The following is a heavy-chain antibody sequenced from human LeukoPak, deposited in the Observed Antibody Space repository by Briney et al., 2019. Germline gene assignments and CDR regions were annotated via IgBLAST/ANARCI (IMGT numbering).Heavy chain of an antibody. V-gene: IGHV4-34*01. CDR1: GGSFSGYY. D-gene: IGHD2-2*01. CDR2: INHSGST. Sequence: SETLSLTCAVYGGSFSGYYWSWIRQPPGKGLEWIGEINHSGSTNYNPSPKSRVTISVDTSKNQFSLKLSSVTAADTAVYYCARGAIVVVPAPEPLKVYGMDVWGQGTTVTVSS. J-gene: IGHJ6*02. CDR3: ARGAIVVVPAPEPLKVYGMDV.